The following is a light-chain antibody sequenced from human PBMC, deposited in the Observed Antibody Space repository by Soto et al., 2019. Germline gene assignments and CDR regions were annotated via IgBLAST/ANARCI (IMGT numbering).Light chain of an antibody. CDR3: QHYNSYSEA. V-gene: IGKV1-5*03. CDR2: KAS. CDR1: QTISSW. J-gene: IGKJ1*01. Sequence: DIQMTQSPSTLSGSVGDRATITCRASQTISSWLAWYQQKPGKAPKLLIYKASTLKSGVPSRFSGSGSGTEFTLTIRSLQPDDFATYYCQHYNSYSEAFGQGTKVDIK.